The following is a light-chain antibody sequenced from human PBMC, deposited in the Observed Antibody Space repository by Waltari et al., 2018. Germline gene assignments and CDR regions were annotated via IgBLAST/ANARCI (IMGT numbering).Light chain of an antibody. Sequence: EIVLTQSPGTLSLSPGEGATLSCRASQTVSSTYLPWYQQKPGQAPRLLIYSTSTRATGIPDKFSGSGSGTDFTLTISRLEPEDFAVYYCQLYDGSRTFGQGTKVEIK. V-gene: IGKV3-20*01. J-gene: IGKJ1*01. CDR2: STS. CDR1: QTVSSTY. CDR3: QLYDGSRT.